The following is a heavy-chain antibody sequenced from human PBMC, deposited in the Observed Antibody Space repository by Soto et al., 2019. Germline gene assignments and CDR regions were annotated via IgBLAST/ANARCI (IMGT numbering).Heavy chain of an antibody. Sequence: GESLKISCKGSGYSFTSYWISWVRQMPGKGLEWMGRIDPSDSETNYSPSFQGHVTISADKSIRTAYLQWSSLKASDTAMYYCARRGTMVRGVDWFGPWGQGTLGTAS. CDR1: GYSFTSYW. J-gene: IGHJ5*02. V-gene: IGHV5-10-1*01. CDR2: IDPSDSET. D-gene: IGHD3-10*01. CDR3: ARRGTMVRGVDWFGP.